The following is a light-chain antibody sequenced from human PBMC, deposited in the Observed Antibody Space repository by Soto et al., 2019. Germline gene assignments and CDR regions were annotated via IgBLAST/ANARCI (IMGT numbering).Light chain of an antibody. CDR1: QSISSW. Sequence: DIQMTQSPSTLSASVGDRVTITCRASQSISSWLAWYQQKPGKAPKLLIYDASSLESGVPSRFSGSGSGTELPLTISSLQPDDFASYYCQQYNSYLTFGQGTKVEIK. CDR2: DAS. V-gene: IGKV1-5*01. J-gene: IGKJ1*01. CDR3: QQYNSYLT.